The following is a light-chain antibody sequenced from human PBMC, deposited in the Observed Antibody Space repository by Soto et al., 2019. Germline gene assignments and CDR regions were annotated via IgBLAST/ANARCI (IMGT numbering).Light chain of an antibody. J-gene: IGLJ1*01. V-gene: IGLV2-14*03. CDR2: DVT. CDR1: SSDVGGFNY. Sequence: QSALTQPASVSGSPGQSITISCTGTSSDVGGFNYVSWYQQHPGKAPKLMMYDVTNRPSGVSYRFSGSKSGNTASLTISGLQAEDEADYYCNSYTGSNTYVFGTGTKVTVL. CDR3: NSYTGSNTYV.